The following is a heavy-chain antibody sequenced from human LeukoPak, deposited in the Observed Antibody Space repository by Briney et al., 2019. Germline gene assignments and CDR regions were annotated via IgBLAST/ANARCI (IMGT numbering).Heavy chain of an antibody. Sequence: GGSLRLSCAASGFTFSSYAMSWVRQAPGKGLEWVSSISSSSSYIYYADSVKGRFTISRDNAKNSLYLQMNSLRAEDTAVYYCAGSGPTFRLGEPPNYGMDVWGQGTTVTVSS. J-gene: IGHJ6*02. CDR3: AGSGPTFRLGEPPNYGMDV. D-gene: IGHD3-10*01. CDR1: GFTFSSYA. CDR2: ISSSSSYI. V-gene: IGHV3-21*01.